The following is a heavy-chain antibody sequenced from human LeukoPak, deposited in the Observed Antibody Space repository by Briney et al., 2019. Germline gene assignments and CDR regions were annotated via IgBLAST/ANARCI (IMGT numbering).Heavy chain of an antibody. V-gene: IGHV3-15*01. CDR2: IKSKSDGGTP. J-gene: IGHJ4*02. CDR1: GFXFNNPW. D-gene: IGHD2-15*01. CDR3: TTEGGWSFYFGY. Sequence: PGGSLRLSCAASGFXFNNPWISWVRQAPGKGLEWVGRIKSKSDGGTPDYAAPVKGRFAISRDDSKNTLYLQMNSLKTEDTAVYYCTTEGGWSFYFGYWGQGTLVTVSS.